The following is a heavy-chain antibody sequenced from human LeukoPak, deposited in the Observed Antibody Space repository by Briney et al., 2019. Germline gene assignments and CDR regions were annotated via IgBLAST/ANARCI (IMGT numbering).Heavy chain of an antibody. CDR3: ARAMVRGVIPLGY. Sequence: ASVKVSCKASGYTFTSYYMHWVRQAPGQGLEWMGIINPSGGSTSYAQKFQGRVTMTSDTSTSTVYMELSSLRSEDMAVYYCARAMVRGVIPLGYWGQGTLVTVSS. J-gene: IGHJ4*02. D-gene: IGHD3-10*01. V-gene: IGHV1-46*01. CDR2: INPSGGST. CDR1: GYTFTSYY.